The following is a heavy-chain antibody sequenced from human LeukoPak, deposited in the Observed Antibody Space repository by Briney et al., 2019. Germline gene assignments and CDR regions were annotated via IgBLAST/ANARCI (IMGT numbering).Heavy chain of an antibody. D-gene: IGHD5-12*01. J-gene: IGHJ4*02. CDR1: GFTFSSYA. CDR3: AKGRDSGYDSDYFDY. Sequence: GGSLRHSCAASGFTFSSYAMSWVRQAPGKGLEWVSAISGSGGSTYYADSVKGRFTISRDNSKNTLYLQMNSLRAEDTAVYYCAKGRDSGYDSDYFDYWGQGTLVTVSS. V-gene: IGHV3-23*01. CDR2: ISGSGGST.